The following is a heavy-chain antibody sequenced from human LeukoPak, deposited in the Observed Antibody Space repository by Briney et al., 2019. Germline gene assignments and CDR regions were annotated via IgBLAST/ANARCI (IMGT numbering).Heavy chain of an antibody. V-gene: IGHV3-53*01. J-gene: IGHJ4*02. CDR2: IYSGGST. CDR3: ARGEKWELPYFDY. CDR1: GFTVRSNY. D-gene: IGHD1-26*01. Sequence: GGSLRLSCAASGFTVRSNYMSWVRQAPGKGLEWVSVIYSGGSTYYADSVKGRFTISRDNSKNTLYLQMNSLRAEDTAVYYCARGEKWELPYFDYWGQGTLVTVSS.